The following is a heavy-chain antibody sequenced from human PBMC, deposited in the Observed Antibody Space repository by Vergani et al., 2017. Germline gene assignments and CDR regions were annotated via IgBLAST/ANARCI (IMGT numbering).Heavy chain of an antibody. CDR3: AREADYYDSSGAQFDY. J-gene: IGHJ4*02. D-gene: IGHD3-22*01. V-gene: IGHV1-69*01. Sequence: QVQLVQSGAEVKKPGSSVKVSCKASGGTFSSYAISWVRQAPGQGLEWMGGIIPIFGTANYAKKFQGRVPITADESTSTAYMELSSLRSEDTAVYYCAREADYYDSSGAQFDYWGQGTLVTVSS. CDR1: GGTFSSYA. CDR2: IIPIFGTA.